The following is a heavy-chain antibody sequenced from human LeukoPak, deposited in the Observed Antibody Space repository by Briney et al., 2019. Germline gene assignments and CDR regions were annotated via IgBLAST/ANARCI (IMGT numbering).Heavy chain of an antibody. CDR1: GYTFTGYY. V-gene: IGHV1-2*02. CDR2: INPNSGGT. CDR3: ARVGYGSGSYYNVIVGGAFDI. J-gene: IGHJ3*02. Sequence: GASVKVSCKASGYTFTGYYMHWVRQAPGQGLEWMGWINPNSGGTNYAQKFQGRVTMTRDTSISIAYMELSRLRSDDTAVYYCARVGYGSGSYYNVIVGGAFDIWGQGTMVTVSS. D-gene: IGHD3-10*01.